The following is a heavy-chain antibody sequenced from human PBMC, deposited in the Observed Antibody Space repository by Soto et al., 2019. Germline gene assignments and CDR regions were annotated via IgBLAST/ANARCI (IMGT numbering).Heavy chain of an antibody. J-gene: IGHJ6*02. CDR3: ARGRGRVVPAALNNYYYYYGMDV. CDR2: INHSGST. V-gene: IGHV4-34*01. Sequence: SETLSLTCAVYGGSFSGYYWSWIRQPPGKGLEWIGEINHSGSTNYNPSLKSRVTISVDTSKNQFSLKLSSVTAAGTAVYYCARGRGRVVPAALNNYYYYYGMDVWGQGTTVTVSS. CDR1: GGSFSGYY. D-gene: IGHD2-2*01.